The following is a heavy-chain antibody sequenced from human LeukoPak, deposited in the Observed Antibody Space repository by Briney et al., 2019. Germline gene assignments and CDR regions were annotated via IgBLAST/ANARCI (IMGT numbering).Heavy chain of an antibody. D-gene: IGHD6-13*01. J-gene: IGHJ4*02. Sequence: ASVQVSCKASGYTFTGYYMHWVRQAPGQGLEWMGWINPNSGGTNYAQKFQGRVTMTRDTSISTAYMELSRLRSDDTAVYYCAREPSSIAAAGTVDYWGQGTLVTVSS. CDR3: AREPSSIAAAGTVDY. V-gene: IGHV1-2*02. CDR1: GYTFTGYY. CDR2: INPNSGGT.